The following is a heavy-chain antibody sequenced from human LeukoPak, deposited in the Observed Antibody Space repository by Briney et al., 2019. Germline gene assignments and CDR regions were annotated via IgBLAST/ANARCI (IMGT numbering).Heavy chain of an antibody. J-gene: IGHJ4*02. CDR3: GRIAAAGTA. V-gene: IGHV3-64*01. D-gene: IGHD6-13*01. CDR2: ISSNGGST. CDR1: GFTFSSYA. Sequence: PGGSLRLSCAASGFTFSSYAMHRVRQAPGKGLEYVSAISSNGGSTYYANSVKGRFTISRDNSKNTLYLQMGSLRAEDMAVYYCGRIAAAGTAWGRGTLATVSS.